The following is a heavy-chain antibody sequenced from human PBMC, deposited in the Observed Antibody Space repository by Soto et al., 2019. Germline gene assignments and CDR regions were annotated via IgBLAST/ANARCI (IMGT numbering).Heavy chain of an antibody. V-gene: IGHV4-59*08. CDR1: GGSISSYY. Sequence: SETLSLTCTVSGGSISSYYWNWIRQPPGKGLEWIGYIYYSGNTNYNPSLKSRVTISLDTSQNQFSLKLSSVTAADTAVYYCARQYDSSWYGFDYWGPGTLVTVSS. CDR3: ARQYDSSWYGFDY. J-gene: IGHJ4*02. CDR2: IYYSGNT. D-gene: IGHD6-13*01.